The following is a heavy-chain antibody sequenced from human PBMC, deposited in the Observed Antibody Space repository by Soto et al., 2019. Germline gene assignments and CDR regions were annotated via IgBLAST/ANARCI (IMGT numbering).Heavy chain of an antibody. CDR2: INHSGST. Sequence: SETLSLTCAVYGGSFSGYYWSWIRQPPGKGLEWIGEINHSGSTNYNPSLKSRVTISVDTSKNHFSLKLSSVTAADTAVYYCARGFARVFDYWGQGTLVTVSS. J-gene: IGHJ4*02. D-gene: IGHD6-6*01. CDR3: ARGFARVFDY. V-gene: IGHV4-34*01. CDR1: GGSFSGYY.